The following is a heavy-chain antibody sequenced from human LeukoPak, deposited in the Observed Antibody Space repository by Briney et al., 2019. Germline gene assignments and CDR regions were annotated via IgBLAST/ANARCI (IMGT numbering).Heavy chain of an antibody. Sequence: PSETLSLTCTVSGGSISSYYWSWIRQPPGKGLGWIGIIYYSGSTNYNPSLKSRVTISVDTSKIQFSLKLSSVTAADTAVYYCARSYYYDSSGYYDYWGQGTLVTVSS. J-gene: IGHJ4*02. D-gene: IGHD3-22*01. CDR3: ARSYYYDSSGYYDY. CDR2: IYYSGST. CDR1: GGSISSYY. V-gene: IGHV4-59*01.